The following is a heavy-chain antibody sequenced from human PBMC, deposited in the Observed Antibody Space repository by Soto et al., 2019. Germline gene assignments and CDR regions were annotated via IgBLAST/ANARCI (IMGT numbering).Heavy chain of an antibody. CDR1: GFTFSSYA. CDR2: ISGSGGST. V-gene: IGHV3-23*01. CDR3: AKDYDFWSGYLMYYFDY. Sequence: GGSPRLSCAASGFTFSSYAMSWVRQAPGKGLEWVSAISGSGGSTYYADSVKGRFTISRDNSKNTLYLQMNSLRAEDTAVYYCAKDYDFWSGYLMYYFDYWGQGTLVTVSS. J-gene: IGHJ4*02. D-gene: IGHD3-3*01.